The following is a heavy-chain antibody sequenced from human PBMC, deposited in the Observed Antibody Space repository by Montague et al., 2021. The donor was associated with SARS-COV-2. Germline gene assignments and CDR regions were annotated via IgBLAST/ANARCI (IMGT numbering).Heavy chain of an antibody. CDR2: IYPGDSDT. CDR3: ARHRGYSGYGSGYYYYGMDV. CDR1: GYSFTSYW. D-gene: IGHD5-12*01. Sequence: QSAAEVKTPGESLKISCKGSGYSFTSYWIGWVRQMPGKGLEWMGTIYPGDSDTRYSPSFQRQVTIPADKSISTAYLQWSSLKASDTAMYYCARHRGYSGYGSGYYYYGMDVWGQGTTATVSS. J-gene: IGHJ6*02. V-gene: IGHV5-51*01.